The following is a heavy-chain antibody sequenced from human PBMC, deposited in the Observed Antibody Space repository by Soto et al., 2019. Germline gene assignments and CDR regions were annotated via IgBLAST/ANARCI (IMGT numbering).Heavy chain of an antibody. Sequence: EVQLVESGGGLVQPGGSLRLSCAASGFTFSNSWMHWVRQAPGTGLVWVSHINTDGSRTNYADSVKGRFTISRDNAKNMLYVEMNSLRADDTAVYFCARDLTGNVADPWGQGTPVIVSS. D-gene: IGHD2-8*02. J-gene: IGHJ5*02. CDR3: ARDLTGNVADP. CDR2: INTDGSRT. CDR1: GFTFSNSW. V-gene: IGHV3-74*01.